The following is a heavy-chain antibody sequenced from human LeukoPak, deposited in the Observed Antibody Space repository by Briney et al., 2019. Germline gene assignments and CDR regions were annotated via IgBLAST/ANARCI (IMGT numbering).Heavy chain of an antibody. CDR1: GGSISSYY. CDR2: IYTSGST. D-gene: IGHD3-9*01. V-gene: IGHV4-4*07. Sequence: SETLSLTCTVSGGSISSYYWSWLRQPAGKGLEWIGRIYTSGSTNYNPPLESRVTMSVDTSKNQFSLKLSSVTGADPAVYYCARAMDDILPGHWFDPWGQGTLVTVSS. J-gene: IGHJ5*02. CDR3: ARAMDDILPGHWFDP.